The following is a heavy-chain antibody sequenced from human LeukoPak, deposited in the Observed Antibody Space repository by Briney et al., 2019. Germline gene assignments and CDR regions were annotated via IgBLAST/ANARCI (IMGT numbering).Heavy chain of an antibody. J-gene: IGHJ4*02. CDR2: IYYSGST. V-gene: IGHV4-59*01. Sequence: SETLSLTCTVSGGSISSYYWSWIRQPPGKGLEWIGYIYYSGSTNYNPSLKSRVTVSVDTSKNQFSLKLSSVTAADTAVYYCAGSGKYYLDYWGQGTLVTVSS. D-gene: IGHD3-10*01. CDR3: AGSGKYYLDY. CDR1: GGSISSYY.